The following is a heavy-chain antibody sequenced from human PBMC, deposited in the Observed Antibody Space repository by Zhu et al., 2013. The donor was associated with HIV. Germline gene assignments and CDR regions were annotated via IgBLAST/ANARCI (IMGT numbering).Heavy chain of an antibody. J-gene: IGHJ4*02. D-gene: IGHD1-26*01. Sequence: QVQLVQSGAEVKKPGASVKVSCKASGYTFTSYAMHWVRQAPGQRLEWMGWINAGNGNTKYSQKFQGRVTITRDTSASTAYMELSSLRSEDTAVYYCARGEGSYPTFDYWGQGTLVTVSS. CDR1: GYTFTSYA. V-gene: IGHV1-3*01. CDR3: ARGEGSYPTFDY. CDR2: INAGNGNT.